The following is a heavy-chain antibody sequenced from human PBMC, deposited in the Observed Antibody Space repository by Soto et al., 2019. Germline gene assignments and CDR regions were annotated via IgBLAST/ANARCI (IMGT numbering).Heavy chain of an antibody. CDR3: AREQVGYSCSGGSCESGFDP. D-gene: IGHD2-15*01. V-gene: IGHV3-53*04. CDR2: IYSGGST. J-gene: IGHJ5*02. Sequence: GGSLRLSCAASGFTVSSNYMSWVRQAPGKGLEWVSVIYSGGSTYYADSVKGRFTISRHNSKNTLYLQMNSLRAEDTAVYYCAREQVGYSCSGGSCESGFDPWGQGTLVTVSS. CDR1: GFTVSSNY.